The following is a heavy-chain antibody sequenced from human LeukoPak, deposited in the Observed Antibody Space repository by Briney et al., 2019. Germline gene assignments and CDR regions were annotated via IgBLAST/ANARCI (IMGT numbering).Heavy chain of an antibody. V-gene: IGHV3-23*01. J-gene: IGHJ4*02. CDR2: ISGSGGST. D-gene: IGHD4-17*01. CDR3: SKKGQNEDYGKPD. Sequence: GGFLRLSCAASGFTFSSYAMSWVRQAPGKGLEWVSAISGSGGSTYYADSVKGRFTISRDNSKNTLYLQMNSLRAEDTAVYYCSKKGQNEDYGKPDWGQGTLVTVSS. CDR1: GFTFSSYA.